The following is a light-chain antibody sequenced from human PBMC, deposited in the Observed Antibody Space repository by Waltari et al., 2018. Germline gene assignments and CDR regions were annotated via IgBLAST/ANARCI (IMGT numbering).Light chain of an antibody. V-gene: IGKV1-39*01. CDR2: AAS. CDR1: QMISNY. J-gene: IGKJ2*03. CDR3: QQSYSIPYS. Sequence: DIQMTQSPSSLSASVGDRVPIPCRASQMISNYLNWYQQEPGKAPRLLIYAASSLQGGVPSRFSGSGSGTDFTLTIRTLQPEDFGTYFCQQSYSIPYSFGQGTNLEIK.